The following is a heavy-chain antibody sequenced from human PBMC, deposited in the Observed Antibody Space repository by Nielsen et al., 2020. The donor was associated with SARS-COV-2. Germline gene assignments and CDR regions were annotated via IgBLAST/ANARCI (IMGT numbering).Heavy chain of an antibody. D-gene: IGHD4-17*01. CDR3: ARARGAYGDYYYYYYTDV. Sequence: ASVKVSCKASGYTFTSYYMHWVRQAPGQGLEWMGIINHSGGSTSYAQKFQGRVTMTRDTSTSTVYMELSSLRSEDTAVYYCARARGAYGDYYYYYYTDVWGKGTTVTVSS. J-gene: IGHJ6*03. V-gene: IGHV1-46*01. CDR1: GYTFTSYY. CDR2: INHSGGST.